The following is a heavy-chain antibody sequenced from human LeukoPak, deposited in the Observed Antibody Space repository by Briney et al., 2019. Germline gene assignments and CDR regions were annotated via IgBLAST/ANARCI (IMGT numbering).Heavy chain of an antibody. Sequence: GGSLRLSCAASGFSLSSYSIHWVRQIPGEGLEWVSSISSSSSYIYYADSVKGRFTISRDNAKNSLYLQMNSLRAEDTAVYYCARVSRAKGGYYMDVWGKGTTVTISS. CDR2: ISSSSSYI. CDR1: GFSLSSYS. D-gene: IGHD1-26*01. CDR3: ARVSRAKGGYYMDV. J-gene: IGHJ6*03. V-gene: IGHV3-21*01.